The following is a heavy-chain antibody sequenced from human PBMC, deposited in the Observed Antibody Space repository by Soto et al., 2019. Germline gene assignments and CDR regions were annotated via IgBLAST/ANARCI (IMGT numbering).Heavy chain of an antibody. Sequence: QVQLQESGPGLVKPSQTLSVTCTVSGGSVSSDDYSWSWIRQHPGKGLEWIGYIRDSGSTYYNPSLXXRVTISVDTSKNQFSLRLRSVTAADTAVYYCARAMANYFDYWGQGTLVTASS. CDR2: IRDSGST. D-gene: IGHD2-8*01. V-gene: IGHV4-31*03. CDR1: GGSVSSDDYS. CDR3: ARAMANYFDY. J-gene: IGHJ4*02.